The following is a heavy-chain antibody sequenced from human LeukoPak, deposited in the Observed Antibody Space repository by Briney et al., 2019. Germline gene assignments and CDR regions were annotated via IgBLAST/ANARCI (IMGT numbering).Heavy chain of an antibody. J-gene: IGHJ3*02. CDR3: ARGPTVTGDAFDI. D-gene: IGHD4-17*01. CDR2: IYYSGST. CDR1: GGSISSGGYS. Sequence: KSSETLSLTCAVSGGSISSGGYSWSWIRQPPGKGLEWIGYIYYSGSTDYNPSFQSRVSISVDTSKKQFSLKLSSVTAADTAVYYFARGPTVTGDAFDIWGQGTMVTVSS. V-gene: IGHV4-61*08.